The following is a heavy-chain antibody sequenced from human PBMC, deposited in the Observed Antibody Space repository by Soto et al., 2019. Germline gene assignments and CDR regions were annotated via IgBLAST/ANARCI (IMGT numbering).Heavy chain of an antibody. Sequence: KPSETLSLTCTVSGGSISSGGYYWSWIRQHPGKCLEWIGYIYYSGSTYYNPSLKSRVTISVDTSKNQFSLKLSSVTAADTAVYYCARDQGGRGGDIYYYYYGMDVWGQGTTVTVYS. CDR1: GGSISSGGYY. V-gene: IGHV4-31*03. D-gene: IGHD3-9*01. CDR3: ARDQGGRGGDIYYYYYGMDV. J-gene: IGHJ6*02. CDR2: IYYSGST.